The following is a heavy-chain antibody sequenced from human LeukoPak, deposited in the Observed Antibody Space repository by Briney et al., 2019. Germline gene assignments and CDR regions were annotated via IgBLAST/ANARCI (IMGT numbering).Heavy chain of an antibody. V-gene: IGHV3-11*01. CDR1: GFTFSDYY. Sequence: GGSLRLSCAASGFTFSDYYMSWIRQAPGKGLEWVSYISSSGSTIYYADSVNGRFTISRDNAKNSLYLQMNSLRAEDTAVYYCARGGYCSSTSCYNPLLFDYWGQGTLVTVSS. D-gene: IGHD2-2*02. CDR3: ARGGYCSSTSCYNPLLFDY. CDR2: ISSSGSTI. J-gene: IGHJ4*02.